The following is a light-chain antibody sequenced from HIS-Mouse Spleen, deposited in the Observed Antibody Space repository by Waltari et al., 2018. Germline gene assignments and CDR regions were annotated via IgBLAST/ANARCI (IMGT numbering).Light chain of an antibody. CDR1: SRDVGSYNL. J-gene: IGLJ2*01. CDR2: EGS. V-gene: IGLV2-23*03. CDR3: CSYAGSSTFVVV. Sequence: QSALTQPASVSGSPGQSITIPCPGTSRDVGSYNLVSWYQQHPGKAPKLMIYEGSKRPSGVSNRFSGSKSGNTASLTISGLQAEDEADYYCCSYAGSSTFVVVFGGGTKLTVL.